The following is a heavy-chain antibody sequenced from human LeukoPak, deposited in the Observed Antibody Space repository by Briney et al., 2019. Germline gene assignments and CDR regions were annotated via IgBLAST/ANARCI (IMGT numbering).Heavy chain of an antibody. CDR1: GFTFSSYA. D-gene: IGHD4-17*01. CDR2: ISGSGGST. V-gene: IGHV3-23*01. CDR3: AKDQLGDYGDYVEPLDY. Sequence: PGGSLRLSCAASGFTFSSYAMSWVRQAPGKGLEWVSAISGSGGSTYYADSVKGRFTISRDNSKNTLYLQMNSLRAEDTAVYYCAKDQLGDYGDYVEPLDYWGQGTLVTVSS. J-gene: IGHJ4*02.